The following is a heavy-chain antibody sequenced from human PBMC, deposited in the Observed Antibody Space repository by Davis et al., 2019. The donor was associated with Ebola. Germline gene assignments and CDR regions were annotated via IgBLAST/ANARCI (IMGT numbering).Heavy chain of an antibody. D-gene: IGHD4-11*01. CDR2: IYSGGST. Sequence: GESLKISCAASGFTVSSNYMSWVRQAPGKGLEWVSVIYSGGSTYYADSVKGRFTISRDNSKNTLYLQMNSLRAEDTAVYYCARAMTTVTTEWFDPWGQGTLVTVSS. V-gene: IGHV3-53*01. CDR1: GFTVSSNY. J-gene: IGHJ5*02. CDR3: ARAMTTVTTEWFDP.